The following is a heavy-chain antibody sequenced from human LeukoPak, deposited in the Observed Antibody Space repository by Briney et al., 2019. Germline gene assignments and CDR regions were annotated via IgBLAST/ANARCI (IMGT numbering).Heavy chain of an antibody. Sequence: SQTLSLTCAISGDSVSSNSAAWNWIRQSPSRGLEWLGRTYYRSKWYNDYAVSVKSQITINPDTSKNQFSLQLNSVTPEDTAVYYCARVSTVTTSNYYYGMDVWGQGTTVTVSS. J-gene: IGHJ6*02. CDR1: GDSVSSNSAA. CDR3: ARVSTVTTSNYYYGMDV. CDR2: TYYRSKWYN. V-gene: IGHV6-1*01. D-gene: IGHD4-17*01.